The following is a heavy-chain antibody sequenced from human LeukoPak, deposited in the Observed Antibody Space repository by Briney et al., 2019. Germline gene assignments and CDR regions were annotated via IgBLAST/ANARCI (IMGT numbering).Heavy chain of an antibody. CDR2: ISEGGEST. CDR1: GFTFSSYA. V-gene: IGHV3-23*01. Sequence: GGSLRLSCAASGFTFSSYAMNWVRQAPGKGLEWVSAISEGGESTIHADSVKGRFTISRDNSKNTLYLQMNSLRAEDTAVYYCAKRSARTKYDMHVWGKGTTVTVSS. CDR3: AKRSARTKYDMHV. J-gene: IGHJ6*03.